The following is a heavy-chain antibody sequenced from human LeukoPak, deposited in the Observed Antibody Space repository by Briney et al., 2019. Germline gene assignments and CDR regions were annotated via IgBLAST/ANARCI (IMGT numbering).Heavy chain of an antibody. V-gene: IGHV3-30*18. CDR1: GFTFSSYG. CDR2: ISYDGSNK. D-gene: IGHD2-2*01. CDR3: AKDFFQLPQAYFDY. J-gene: IGHJ4*02. Sequence: GGSLRLSCAASGFTFSSYGMHWVRQAPGKGLEWVAVISYDGSNKYYADSVKGRFTISRDNSKNTVYLQMNSLRAEDTAVYYCAKDFFQLPQAYFDYWGQGSLVTVSS.